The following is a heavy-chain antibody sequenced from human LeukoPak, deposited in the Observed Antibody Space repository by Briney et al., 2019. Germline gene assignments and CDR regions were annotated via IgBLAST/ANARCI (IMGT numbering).Heavy chain of an antibody. D-gene: IGHD3-3*01. Sequence: SETLSLTCAVYGGSFSGYYWSWIRELPGKGLERIGEINHSGSTNYNPSLKSRVTISVDTSKNQFSLKLSSVTAADTAVYYCARSRLFSVWYFDLWGRGTLVTVSS. J-gene: IGHJ2*01. CDR3: ARSRLFSVWYFDL. CDR2: INHSGST. V-gene: IGHV4-34*01. CDR1: GGSFSGYY.